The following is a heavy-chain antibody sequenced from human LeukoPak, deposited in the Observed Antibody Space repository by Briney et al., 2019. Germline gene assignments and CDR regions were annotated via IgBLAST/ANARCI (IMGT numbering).Heavy chain of an antibody. V-gene: IGHV3-64*01. Sequence: GGSLRLSRAAPGFTFSSYAMHWVRQAPGKGLEYVSAISSNGGSTYYANSVKGRFTISRDNSKNTLYLQMGSLRAEDMAVYYRARIVGATPYWGQGTLVTVSS. D-gene: IGHD1-26*01. CDR3: ARIVGATPY. CDR2: ISSNGGST. J-gene: IGHJ4*02. CDR1: GFTFSSYA.